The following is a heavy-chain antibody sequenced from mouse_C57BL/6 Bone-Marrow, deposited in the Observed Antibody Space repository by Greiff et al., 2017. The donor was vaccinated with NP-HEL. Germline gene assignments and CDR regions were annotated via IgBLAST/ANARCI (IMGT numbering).Heavy chain of an antibody. V-gene: IGHV5-16*01. CDR1: GSTFSDYY. D-gene: IGHD2-4*01. Sequence: EVQRVESEGGLVQPGSSMKLSCTASGSTFSDYYMAWVRQVPEKGLEWVANINYDGSSTYYLDSLKSRFIISRDNAKNILYLQMSSLKSEDTATYYCAREGGLRRRTYAMDYWGQGTSVTVSS. J-gene: IGHJ4*01. CDR3: AREGGLRRRTYAMDY. CDR2: INYDGSST.